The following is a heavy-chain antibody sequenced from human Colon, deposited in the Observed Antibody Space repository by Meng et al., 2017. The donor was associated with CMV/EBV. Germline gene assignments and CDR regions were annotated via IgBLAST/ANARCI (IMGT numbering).Heavy chain of an antibody. D-gene: IGHD3-10*01. CDR2: SISGST. Sequence: GSLRLSCSVSGDSISDFYWSWIRQPPGKGLEWIHMSISGSTNYNPSLKSRVTTSVDTSRNQFSLRLSSVTAADTAVYYCARVMVRGVIFYWGQGTLVTVSS. CDR1: GDSISDFY. CDR3: ARVMVRGVIFY. V-gene: IGHV4-59*01. J-gene: IGHJ4*02.